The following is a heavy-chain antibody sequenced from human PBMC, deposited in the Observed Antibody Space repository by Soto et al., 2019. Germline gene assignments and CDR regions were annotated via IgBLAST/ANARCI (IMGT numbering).Heavy chain of an antibody. CDR1: GGSISSGGYS. D-gene: IGHD1-26*01. Sequence: QLQLQESGSGLVKPPQILSLTGAVSGGSISSGGYSGSWIRQPPGKGLELIGYIYHSGSTYYNPSLKIRVTISVDRSKNQFSLKLSSVTAADTAVYYCASGGAGGLDYWGQGTLVTVSS. V-gene: IGHV4-30-2*01. CDR3: ASGGAGGLDY. J-gene: IGHJ4*02. CDR2: IYHSGST.